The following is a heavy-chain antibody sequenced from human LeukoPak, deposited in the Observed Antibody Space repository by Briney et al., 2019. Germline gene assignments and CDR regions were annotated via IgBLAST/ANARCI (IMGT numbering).Heavy chain of an antibody. CDR1: GGSISSYY. CDR2: IYYSGST. Sequence: PSETLSLTCTVSGGSISSYYWSWIRQPPGKGLEWIGYIYYSGSTNYNPSLKSRVTISVDTSKNQFSLKLSSVTAADTAVYYCARGFSYYDFWSGYYRDYYYMDVWGKGTTVTVSS. J-gene: IGHJ6*03. V-gene: IGHV4-59*01. D-gene: IGHD3-3*01. CDR3: ARGFSYYDFWSGYYRDYYYMDV.